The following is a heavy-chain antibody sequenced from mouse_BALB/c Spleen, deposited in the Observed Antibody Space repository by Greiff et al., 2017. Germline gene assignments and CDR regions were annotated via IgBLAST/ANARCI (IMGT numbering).Heavy chain of an antibody. CDR2: ISSGGSYT. J-gene: IGHJ3*01. CDR1: GFTFSSYG. D-gene: IGHD2-3*01. Sequence: EVMLVESGGGLVKPGGSLKLSCAASGFTFSSYGMSWVRQTPDKRLEWVATISSGGSYTYYPDSVKGRFTISRDNAKNTLYLQMSSLKSEDTAMYYCARHGDGYWFAYWGQGTLVTVSA. V-gene: IGHV5-6*03. CDR3: ARHGDGYWFAY.